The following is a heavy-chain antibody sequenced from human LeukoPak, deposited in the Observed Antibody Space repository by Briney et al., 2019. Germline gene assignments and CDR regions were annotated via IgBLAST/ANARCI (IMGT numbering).Heavy chain of an antibody. CDR3: ARDSLTMIVGRQKRGLDY. CDR2: ITSSTTYV. Sequence: GGSLRLSCAASGFTFSNYNMTWVRQAPGKGLEWVSSITSSTTYVYYADSVKGRFTISRDNAKNSLYLQMNSLRAEDTAVYYCARDSLTMIVGRQKRGLDYWGQGTLVTVSS. J-gene: IGHJ4*02. V-gene: IGHV3-21*01. D-gene: IGHD3-22*01. CDR1: GFTFSNYN.